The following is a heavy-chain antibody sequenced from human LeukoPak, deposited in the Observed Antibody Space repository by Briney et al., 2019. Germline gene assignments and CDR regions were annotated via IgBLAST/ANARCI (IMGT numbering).Heavy chain of an antibody. D-gene: IGHD6-25*01. CDR1: GGSFSGYY. CDR2: INHSGST. CDR3: ARRAAIRTQNFDY. V-gene: IGHV4-34*01. J-gene: IGHJ4*02. Sequence: SETLSLTCAVYGGSFSGYYWSWIRQPPGKGLEWIGEINHSGSTNYNPSLKSRVTISVDTSKNQFSLKLSSVTAADTAVYYCARRAAIRTQNFDYWGQGTLVTVSS.